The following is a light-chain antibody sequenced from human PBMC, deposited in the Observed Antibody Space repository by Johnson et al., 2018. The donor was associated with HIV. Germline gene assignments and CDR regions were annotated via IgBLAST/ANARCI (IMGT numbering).Light chain of an antibody. J-gene: IGLJ1*01. CDR2: EDN. CDR3: GTWDSSLRTGF. V-gene: IGLV1-51*02. CDR1: SSNIGNNY. Sequence: QPVLTQPPSVSAAPGQKVTISCSGSSSNIGNNYVSWYQQLTGTAPKLLIYEDNTRPTGITDRFSGSKLGAPATLGITRLKTGDEADYYCGTWDSSLRTGFFGSGTKVTVL.